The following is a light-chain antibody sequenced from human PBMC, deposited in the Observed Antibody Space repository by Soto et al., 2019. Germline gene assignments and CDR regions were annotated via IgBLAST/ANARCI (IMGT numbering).Light chain of an antibody. V-gene: IGLV2-23*02. CDR1: SNDVGSYNL. J-gene: IGLJ1*01. CDR2: EVS. CDR3: CSYGGRNTFV. Sequence: QSALAQPASVSGSPGQSITISCTGTSNDVGSYNLVSWYQQHPGKAPKLMIYEVSKRPSGVSNRFSGSKSGNTASLTISGLQAEDEADYSCCSYGGRNTFVFGTGTKLTVL.